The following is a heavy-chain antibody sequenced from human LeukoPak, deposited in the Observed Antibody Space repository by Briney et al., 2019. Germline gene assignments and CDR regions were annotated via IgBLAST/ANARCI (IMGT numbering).Heavy chain of an antibody. Sequence: SVKVSCKASGGTFSSYAISWVRQAPGQGLEWMGGIIPIFGTANYAQKFQGRVTITTDESTSTAYMELSSLRSEDTAVYYRARVSNSSGYSLDYWGQGTLVTVSS. CDR3: ARVSNSSGYSLDY. CDR2: IIPIFGTA. J-gene: IGHJ4*02. CDR1: GGTFSSYA. V-gene: IGHV1-69*05. D-gene: IGHD3-22*01.